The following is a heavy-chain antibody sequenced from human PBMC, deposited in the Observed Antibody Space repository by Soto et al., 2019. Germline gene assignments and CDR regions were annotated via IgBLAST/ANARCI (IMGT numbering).Heavy chain of an antibody. J-gene: IGHJ6*02. CDR1: GGTFSSYA. CDR2: IIPIFGTA. D-gene: IGHD3-9*01. Sequence: QVQLVQSGAEVKKPGSSVKVSCKASGGTFSSYAISWVRQAPGQGLEWMGGIIPIFGTANYAQKFRGRVTIIADESTSTAYMELSSLRSEDTAVFYCASNNNVLTGSYYYGMDVWGQGTTVTVSS. CDR3: ASNNNVLTGSYYYGMDV. V-gene: IGHV1-69*12.